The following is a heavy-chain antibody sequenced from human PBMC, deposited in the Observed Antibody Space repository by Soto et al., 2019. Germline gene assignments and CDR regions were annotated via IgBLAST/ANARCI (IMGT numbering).Heavy chain of an antibody. J-gene: IGHJ4*02. CDR1: GGSFSGYY. CDR3: ASRGYSGYDSPYYFDY. CDR2: INHSGST. Sequence: SETLSLTCAVYGGSFSGYYWSWIRQPPGKGLEWIGEINHSGSTNYNPSLKSRVTISVDTSKNQISLKLSSVTAADTAVFYCASRGYSGYDSPYYFDYWGQGTLVTVSS. D-gene: IGHD5-12*01. V-gene: IGHV4-34*01.